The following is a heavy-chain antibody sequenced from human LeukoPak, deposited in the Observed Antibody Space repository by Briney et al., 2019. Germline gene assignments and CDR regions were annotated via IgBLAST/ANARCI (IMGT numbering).Heavy chain of an antibody. CDR1: GGSFSGYY. J-gene: IGHJ3*02. Sequence: SETLSLTCAVYGGSFSGYYWSWIRQPPGKGLEWIGNTFYSGSTYYGPSLKSRLTISLDTSRNQFSLKLNSVTAADTAVYYCAKSNGYGLIDIWGQGTMVTVSS. D-gene: IGHD3-10*01. V-gene: IGHV4-34*12. CDR3: AKSNGYGLIDI. CDR2: TFYSGST.